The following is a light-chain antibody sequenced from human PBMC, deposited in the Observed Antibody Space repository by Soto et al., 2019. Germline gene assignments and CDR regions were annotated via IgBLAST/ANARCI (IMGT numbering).Light chain of an antibody. J-gene: IGKJ1*01. Sequence: IPMTQSPSSLSASVGDRVTITCRATQDISTWLAWYQQKPGKAPKLLIYKASTLESGVPSNFSGSGSGTEFTLTISSLQPEDFATYYCQQYNSYPWTFGQGTKVDIK. CDR1: QDISTW. CDR3: QQYNSYPWT. CDR2: KAS. V-gene: IGKV1-5*03.